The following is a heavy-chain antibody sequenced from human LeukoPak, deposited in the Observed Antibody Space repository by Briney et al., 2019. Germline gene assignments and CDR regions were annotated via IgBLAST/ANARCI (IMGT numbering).Heavy chain of an antibody. D-gene: IGHD5-12*01. CDR3: ARDPGYSGYDFDTFDY. V-gene: IGHV3-30-3*01. CDR1: GFTFSSYA. CDR2: ISYDGSNK. J-gene: IGHJ4*02. Sequence: GGSLRLSCEASGFTFSSYAMHWVRQAPGKGLEWVAVISYDGSNKYYADSVKGRFTISRDNSKNTLYLQMNSLRAEDTAVYYCARDPGYSGYDFDTFDYWGQGTLVTVSS.